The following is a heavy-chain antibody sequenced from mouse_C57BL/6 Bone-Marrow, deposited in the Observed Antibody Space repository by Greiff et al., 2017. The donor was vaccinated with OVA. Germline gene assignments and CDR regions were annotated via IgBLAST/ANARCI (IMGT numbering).Heavy chain of an antibody. CDR3: ARDSNYGGYYFDY. CDR1: GYTFTSYW. V-gene: IGHV1-50*01. CDR2: IDPSDSYT. J-gene: IGHJ2*01. Sequence: QVQLQQPGAELVKPGASVKLSCKASGYTFTSYWMQWVKQRPGQGLEWIGEIDPSDSYTNYNQKVKGKATLTVDTSSRTASMQLSSLTSEDSAVYYCARDSNYGGYYFDYWGQGTTLTVSS. D-gene: IGHD2-5*01.